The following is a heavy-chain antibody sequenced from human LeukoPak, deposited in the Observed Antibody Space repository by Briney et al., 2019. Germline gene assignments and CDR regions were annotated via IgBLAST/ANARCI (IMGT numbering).Heavy chain of an antibody. CDR2: IRYDGSNK. CDR1: GFTFSSYG. Sequence: GGSLRLSCAASGFTFSSYGMHWVRQAPGKGLEWVAFIRYDGSNKYYADSVKGRFTISRDNSKNTLYLQMNSLRAEDTAVYYCARKSGLRYGEGGDYWGQGTLVTVSS. D-gene: IGHD3-9*01. J-gene: IGHJ4*02. CDR3: ARKSGLRYGEGGDY. V-gene: IGHV3-30*02.